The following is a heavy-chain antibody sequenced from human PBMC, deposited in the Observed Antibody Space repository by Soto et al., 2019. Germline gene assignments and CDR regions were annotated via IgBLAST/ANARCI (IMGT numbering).Heavy chain of an antibody. CDR2: INAGNGNT. CDR3: ARSRPTVTTEEGFDY. CDR1: GYTFTSYA. D-gene: IGHD4-17*01. Sequence: QVPLVQSGAEVKKPGASVKVSCKASGYTFTSYAMHWVRQAPGQRLEWMGWINAGNGNTKYSQKFQGRVTITRDTSASTAYMELSSLRSEDTAVYYCARSRPTVTTEEGFDYWGQGTMVTVSS. V-gene: IGHV1-3*01. J-gene: IGHJ4*02.